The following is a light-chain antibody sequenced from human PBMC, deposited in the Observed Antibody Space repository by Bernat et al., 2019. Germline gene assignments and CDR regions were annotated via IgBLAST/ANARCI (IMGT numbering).Light chain of an antibody. J-gene: IGLJ1*01. V-gene: IGLV2-14*01. CDR1: SSDVGGYNF. CDR2: DVS. Sequence: QSALTQPASVSGSPGQSITISCTGTSSDVGGYNFVSWYQQHPGKAPKLMIFDVSNRPSGVSDRFSASKSGNTASLTISGLQAEDEADYHCSSYTSSSTLYVFGTGTKVTVL. CDR3: SSYTSSSTLYV.